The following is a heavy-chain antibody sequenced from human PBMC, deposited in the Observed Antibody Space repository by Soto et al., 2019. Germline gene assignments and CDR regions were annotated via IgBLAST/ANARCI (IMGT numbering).Heavy chain of an antibody. CDR1: GVTFSSYG. CDR2: ISYDGSNK. D-gene: IGHD3-22*01. V-gene: IGHV3-30*18. CDR3: AKDGYDSSGYPAY. Sequence: PGGSLRLSCAASGVTFSSYGMHWVRQAPGKGLEWVAVISYDGSNKYYADSVKGRFTISRDNSKNTLYLQMNSLRAEDTAVYYCAKDGYDSSGYPAYWGQGTLVTVSS. J-gene: IGHJ4*02.